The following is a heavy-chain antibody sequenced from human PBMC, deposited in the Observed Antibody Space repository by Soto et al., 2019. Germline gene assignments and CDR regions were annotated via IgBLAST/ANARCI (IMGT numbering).Heavy chain of an antibody. CDR3: ARDLDGSGSYYTDY. CDR2: IIPIFGTA. Sequence: SVKVSCKASGGTFSSYAISWVRQAPGQGLEWMGGIIPIFGTANYAQKFQGRVTMTTDTSTSTAYMELRSLRSDDTAVYYCARDLDGSGSYYTDYWGPGTLVTVPQ. J-gene: IGHJ4*02. D-gene: IGHD3-10*01. V-gene: IGHV1-69*05. CDR1: GGTFSSYA.